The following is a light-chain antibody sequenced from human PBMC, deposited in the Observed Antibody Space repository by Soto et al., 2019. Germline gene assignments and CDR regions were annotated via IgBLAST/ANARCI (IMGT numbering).Light chain of an antibody. V-gene: IGKV1-17*01. CDR1: QGIRNA. Sequence: DIQMTQSPSSLSASVGDRVTITCRASQGIRNASAWYQKKPGRAPVLLMYSASTLQSGVPSRFSSSGSGKEVTVTYRCLQREDFETYYCLQHGSHPYLFGQGNRLE. CDR2: SAS. J-gene: IGKJ2*01. CDR3: LQHGSHPYL.